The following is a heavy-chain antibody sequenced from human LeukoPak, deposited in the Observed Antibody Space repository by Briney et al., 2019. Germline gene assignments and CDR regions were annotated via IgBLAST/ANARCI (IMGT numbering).Heavy chain of an antibody. J-gene: IGHJ4*02. V-gene: IGHV4-4*07. Sequence: PSETLSLTCTVSGGSISSYYWSWIRQPAGKGLEWIGRIYTSGSTNYNPSLKSRVTMSVDTSKNQFSLKLSSVTAADTAVYYCARDREFLPYDFWSGYYDYWGQGTLVTVSS. CDR2: IYTSGST. CDR1: GGSISSYY. CDR3: ARDREFLPYDFWSGYYDY. D-gene: IGHD3-3*01.